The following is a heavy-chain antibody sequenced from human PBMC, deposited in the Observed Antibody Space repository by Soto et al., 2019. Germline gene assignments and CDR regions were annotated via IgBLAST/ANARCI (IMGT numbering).Heavy chain of an antibody. Sequence: SETLSLTCAVYGGSFSGYYWSWIRQPPGKGLEWIGEINHSGGTNYNPSLKSRVTISVDTSKNQFSLKLSSVTAADTAVYYCARGGPYYYDSSGYSDWFDPWGQGTLVTVSS. V-gene: IGHV4-34*01. CDR1: GGSFSGYY. CDR3: ARGGPYYYDSSGYSDWFDP. J-gene: IGHJ5*02. CDR2: INHSGGT. D-gene: IGHD3-22*01.